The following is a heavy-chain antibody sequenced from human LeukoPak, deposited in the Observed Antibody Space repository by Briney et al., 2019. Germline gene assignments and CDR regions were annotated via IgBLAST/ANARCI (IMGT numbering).Heavy chain of an antibody. Sequence: KAGGPLRLSCAASGFTFSDYYMSWIRQAPGKGLEWVSYISSSGSTIYYADSVKGRFTISRDNAKNSPYLQMNILRAEDTAVYYCARGLDSGYDLDYWGQGTLVTVSS. CDR1: GFTFSDYY. CDR3: ARGLDSGYDLDY. CDR2: ISSSGSTI. D-gene: IGHD5-12*01. V-gene: IGHV3-11*01. J-gene: IGHJ4*02.